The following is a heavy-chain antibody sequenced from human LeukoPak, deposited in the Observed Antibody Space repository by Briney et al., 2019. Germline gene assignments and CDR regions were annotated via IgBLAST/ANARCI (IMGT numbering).Heavy chain of an antibody. J-gene: IGHJ5*02. CDR1: GGTFNTYT. V-gene: IGHV1-18*01. CDR3: ARWAVATIRAGLHWEYNLFDP. D-gene: IGHD5-12*01. Sequence: GASVKVSCKASGGTFNTYTINWVRQAPGQGLEWMGWISAYNGNTNYAQKLQGRVTMTTDTSTSTAYMELRSLRSDDTAVYYCARWAVATIRAGLHWEYNLFDPWGQGTLVTVSS. CDR2: ISAYNGNT.